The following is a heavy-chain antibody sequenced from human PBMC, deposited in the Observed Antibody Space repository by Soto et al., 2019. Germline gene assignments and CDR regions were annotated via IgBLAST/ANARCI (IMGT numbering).Heavy chain of an antibody. Sequence: ASVKVSCKASGYTFTGHYMHWVRQAPGQGLEWMGWINPNSGGTNYAQKFQGRVTMTRDTSISTAYMELSRLRSDDTAVYYCASMIAVAGEIDYWGQGPLVTVSS. V-gene: IGHV1-2*02. CDR3: ASMIAVAGEIDY. J-gene: IGHJ4*02. D-gene: IGHD6-19*01. CDR2: INPNSGGT. CDR1: GYTFTGHY.